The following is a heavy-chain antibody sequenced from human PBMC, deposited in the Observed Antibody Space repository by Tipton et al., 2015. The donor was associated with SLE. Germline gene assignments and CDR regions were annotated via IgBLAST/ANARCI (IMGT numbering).Heavy chain of an antibody. CDR2: ISSSGSTI. D-gene: IGHD6-13*01. CDR1: GFTFSDYY. J-gene: IGHJ3*02. CDR3: ARPGRSIAAAGTRDAFDI. Sequence: SLRLSCAASGFTFSDYYMSWIRQAPGKGLEWVSYISSSGSTIYYADSVKGRFTISRDNAKNSLYLQMNSLRAEDTAVYYCARPGRSIAAAGTRDAFDIWGQGTMVTVSS. V-gene: IGHV3-11*01.